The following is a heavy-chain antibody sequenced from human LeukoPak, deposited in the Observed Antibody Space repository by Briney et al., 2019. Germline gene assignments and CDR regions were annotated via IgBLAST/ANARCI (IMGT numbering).Heavy chain of an antibody. Sequence: SETLSLTCTVSGGSISSYYWSWIRQPPGKGLEWIGYIYYSGSTNYNPSLKSRVTMSLDTSKSQFSLRLSSVTAADTAVYFCARHPFATPFDYWGPGTLVTVSS. CDR2: IYYSGST. CDR1: GGSISSYY. J-gene: IGHJ4*02. CDR3: ARHPFATPFDY. D-gene: IGHD2-15*01. V-gene: IGHV4-59*08.